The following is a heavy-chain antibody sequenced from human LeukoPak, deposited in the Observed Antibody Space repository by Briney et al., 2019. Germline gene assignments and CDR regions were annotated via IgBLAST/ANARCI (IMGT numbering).Heavy chain of an antibody. Sequence: ASVKVSCKASGDTFIPYTFSWVRQAPGQGLEWMGGIIPIFGTANYAQKFQGRVTITADESTSTAYMELSSLRSEDTAVYYCARESHDFWSGQFDYWGQGTLVTVSS. V-gene: IGHV1-69*13. CDR1: GDTFIPYT. D-gene: IGHD3-3*01. CDR3: ARESHDFWSGQFDY. CDR2: IIPIFGTA. J-gene: IGHJ4*02.